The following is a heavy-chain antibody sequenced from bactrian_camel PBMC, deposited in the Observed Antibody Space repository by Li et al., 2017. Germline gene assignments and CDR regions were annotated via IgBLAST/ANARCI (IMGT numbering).Heavy chain of an antibody. CDR2: IVAGGDNN. V-gene: IGHV3S1*01. D-gene: IGHD7*01. CDR1: GGTFRRYV. CDR3: VRDSTGRFQGDFGL. J-gene: IGHJ6*01. Sequence: HVQLVESGGGLVRPGGSLRLSCVVSGGTFRRYVMDWVRKAPGKGLEWVSHIVAGGDNNYYADSVKDRFTIYRDNAKNTVYLQLNSLKTEDMAMYYCVRDSTGRFQGDFGLWGQGTQVTVS.